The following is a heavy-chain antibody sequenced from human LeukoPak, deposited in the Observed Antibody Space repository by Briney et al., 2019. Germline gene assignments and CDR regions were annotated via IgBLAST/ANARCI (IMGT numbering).Heavy chain of an antibody. CDR3: ARVSSSWYQDWYFDF. J-gene: IGHJ2*01. V-gene: IGHV4-61*02. D-gene: IGHD6-13*01. Sequence: SETLSLTCTVSGDSISSGDYYWSWIRQPAGKGLEWIGRIDTSGNTNYKPSLKSRVTMSVDTSKNQFSLKLNSVTAADTAVYYCARVSSSWYQDWYFDFWGRGTLVTVSS. CDR1: GDSISSGDYY. CDR2: IDTSGNT.